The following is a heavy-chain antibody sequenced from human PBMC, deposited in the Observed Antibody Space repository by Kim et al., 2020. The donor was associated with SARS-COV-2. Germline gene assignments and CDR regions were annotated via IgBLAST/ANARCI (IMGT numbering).Heavy chain of an antibody. CDR3: AILYYDILTGYLSAFDI. D-gene: IGHD3-9*01. CDR1: GFTFDDYA. CDR2: ISWNSGSI. J-gene: IGHJ3*02. Sequence: GGSLRLSCAASGFTFDDYAMHWVRQAPGKGLEWVSGISWNSGSIGYADSVKGRFTISRDNAKNSLYLQMNSLRAEDTALYYCAILYYDILTGYLSAFDI. V-gene: IGHV3-9*01.